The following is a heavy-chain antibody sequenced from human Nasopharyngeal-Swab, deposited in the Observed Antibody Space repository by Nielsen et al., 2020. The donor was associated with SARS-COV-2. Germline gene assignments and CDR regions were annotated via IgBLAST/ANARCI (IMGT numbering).Heavy chain of an antibody. J-gene: IGHJ5*01. CDR2: IYHSGTT. Sequence: SETLSLTCAVYGGSFSGYYWNWIRQPPGKGLEWIGAIYHSGTTNYNPSLKSRVTISLDKSNNPVSLKLSSVTAADTAIYYCASNRGSGSYLDSWGQGTLVTVSS. D-gene: IGHD1-26*01. CDR3: ASNRGSGSYLDS. CDR1: GGSFSGYY. V-gene: IGHV4-34*01.